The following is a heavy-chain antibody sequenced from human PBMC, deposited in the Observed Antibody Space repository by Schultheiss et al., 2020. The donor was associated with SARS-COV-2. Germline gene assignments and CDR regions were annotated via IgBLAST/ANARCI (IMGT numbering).Heavy chain of an antibody. CDR2: ISSESATI. D-gene: IGHD2-8*01. J-gene: IGHJ1*01. CDR1: GFRFSSYS. Sequence: GGSLRLSCAASGFRFSSYSMNWVRQAPEKGLEWLSYISSESATIFYTDSVKGRFTISRDNAKSSLFLQMNSLRAEDTAVYYCARVGRDCSHGICYNAEYFQHWGQGTLVTVSS. CDR3: ARVGRDCSHGICYNAEYFQH. V-gene: IGHV3-48*04.